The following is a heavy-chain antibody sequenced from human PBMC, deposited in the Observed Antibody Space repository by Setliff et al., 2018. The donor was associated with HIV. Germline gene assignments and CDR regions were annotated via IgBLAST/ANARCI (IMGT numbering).Heavy chain of an antibody. CDR1: GGSFSGYY. CDR2: INHKTNA. V-gene: IGHV4-34*01. Sequence: SETLSLTCAVYGGSFSGYYWTWIRQPPGKGLEWIADINHKTNANYNPSLKSRVIISVDTSKNQFSLNLTSVTAADTAVYYCARDDGSGRHLLDYWGQGTLVTVSS. CDR3: ARDDGSGRHLLDY. D-gene: IGHD3-10*01. J-gene: IGHJ4*02.